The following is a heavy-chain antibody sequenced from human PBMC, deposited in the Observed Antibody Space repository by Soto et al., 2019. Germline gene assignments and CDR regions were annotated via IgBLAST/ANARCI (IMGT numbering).Heavy chain of an antibody. Sequence: GSLRLSCAASGITFSNYGVHWVRQAPGKGLEWVAVISYDGSKKDYADSVKGRFTISRGNSKNTLHLEMNSLRAEDTAVYYCARALYGSGSYYYYYYGMDVWGQGTTVTVSS. CDR3: ARALYGSGSYYYYYYGMDV. CDR1: GITFSNYG. D-gene: IGHD3-10*01. CDR2: ISYDGSKK. J-gene: IGHJ6*02. V-gene: IGHV3-30*03.